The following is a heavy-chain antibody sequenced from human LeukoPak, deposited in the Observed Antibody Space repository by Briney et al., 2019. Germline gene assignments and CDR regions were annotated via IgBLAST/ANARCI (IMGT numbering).Heavy chain of an antibody. CDR1: GYTFTSYG. CDR2: ISAYNGNT. D-gene: IGHD1-1*01. Sequence: ASVKVSCKASGYTFTSYGISWVRQAPGQGLEWMGWISAYNGNTNYAQKLQGRVTMTTDKSTSTAYMELSSLRSEDTAVYYCARDQVNADYYYYYMDVWGKGTTVTVSS. CDR3: ARDQVNADYYYYYMDV. V-gene: IGHV1-18*01. J-gene: IGHJ6*03.